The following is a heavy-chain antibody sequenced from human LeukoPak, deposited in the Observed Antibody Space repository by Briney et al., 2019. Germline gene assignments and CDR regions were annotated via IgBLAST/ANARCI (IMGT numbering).Heavy chain of an antibody. CDR2: IYYSGST. J-gene: IGHJ4*02. Sequence: SETLSLTCTVSGGSISSHYWSWIRQPPGKGLEWIGYIYYSGSTNYNPSLKSRVTISVDTSKNQFSLKLSSVTAADTAVYYCARAPHGYYDILTGYYRTEYFDYWGQGTLVTVSS. V-gene: IGHV4-59*11. CDR3: ARAPHGYYDILTGYYRTEYFDY. CDR1: GGSISSHY. D-gene: IGHD3-9*01.